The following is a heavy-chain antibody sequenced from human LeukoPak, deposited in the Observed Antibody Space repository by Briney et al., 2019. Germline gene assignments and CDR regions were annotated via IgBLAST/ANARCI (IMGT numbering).Heavy chain of an antibody. CDR3: AIMHGYYDGSGYWVQ. D-gene: IGHD3-22*01. CDR1: GFTFGSYG. J-gene: IGHJ1*01. Sequence: PGGSLRLSCAASGFTFGSYGMSWVRQAPGKGLEWVSFITPNADGTSYADSVEGRFTISRDNPRNTLYMQMNSLRDEDTALYYCAIMHGYYDGSGYWVQWGQGTLVTVSS. V-gene: IGHV3-23*01. CDR2: ITPNADGT.